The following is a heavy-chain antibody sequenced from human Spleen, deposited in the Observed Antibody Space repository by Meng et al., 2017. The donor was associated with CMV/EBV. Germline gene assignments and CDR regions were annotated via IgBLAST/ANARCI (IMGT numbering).Heavy chain of an antibody. D-gene: IGHD1-26*01. CDR3: TSDTRNSYWYFDL. CDR2: IRSKAYGGTR. Sequence: GESLKISCTASGFTFGDYAMSWVRQAPGKGLEWVGFIRSKAYGGTREYAASVKGRFTISRDDSKSIAYLRMNSLKTEDTAVYYCTSDTRNSYWYFDLWGRGTLVTVSS. CDR1: GFTFGDYA. V-gene: IGHV3-49*04. J-gene: IGHJ2*01.